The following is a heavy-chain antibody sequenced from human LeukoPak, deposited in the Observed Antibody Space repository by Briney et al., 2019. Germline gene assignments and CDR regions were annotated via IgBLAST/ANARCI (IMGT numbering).Heavy chain of an antibody. Sequence: GGSLRLSCAASGFTFSNAWMSWVRQAPGKGLEWVGRIKSKTDGGTTDYAAPVKGRFTISRDDSKNTLYLQMNSLKTEDTAVYYCTTEHTIFGVVIRIDYWGQGTLVTVSS. D-gene: IGHD3-3*01. CDR1: GFTFSNAW. V-gene: IGHV3-15*01. CDR3: TTEHTIFGVVIRIDY. CDR2: IKSKTDGGTT. J-gene: IGHJ4*02.